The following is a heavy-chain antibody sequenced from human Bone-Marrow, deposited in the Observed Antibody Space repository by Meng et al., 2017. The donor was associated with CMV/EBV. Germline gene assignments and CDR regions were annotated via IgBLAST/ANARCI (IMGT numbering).Heavy chain of an antibody. CDR3: ARTSETTVVPQRAFDI. CDR1: GFTVSSNY. D-gene: IGHD4-23*01. Sequence: GESLKISCAASGFTVSSNYMSWVRQAPGKGPEWVSVIYSGGSTYYADSVKGRFTISRDNSKNTLYLQMNSLRAEDTAVYYCARTSETTVVPQRAFDIWGQGTMVTVSS. CDR2: IYSGGST. V-gene: IGHV3-53*01. J-gene: IGHJ3*02.